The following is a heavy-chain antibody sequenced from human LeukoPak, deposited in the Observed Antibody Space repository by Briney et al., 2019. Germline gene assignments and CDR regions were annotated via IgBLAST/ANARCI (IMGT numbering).Heavy chain of an antibody. V-gene: IGHV4-59*08. CDR2: IYYSGTT. Sequence: SETLSLTCTVSGGSISSYHWSWIRQPPGKGLEWIWYIYYSGTTDYNPSLKSRVTISVDTSKNQFSLKLSSVTAADTAVYYCARQTYYYDSSGYYPPLHWGQGTLVTVSS. CDR1: GGSISSYH. D-gene: IGHD3-22*01. J-gene: IGHJ4*02. CDR3: ARQTYYYDSSGYYPPLH.